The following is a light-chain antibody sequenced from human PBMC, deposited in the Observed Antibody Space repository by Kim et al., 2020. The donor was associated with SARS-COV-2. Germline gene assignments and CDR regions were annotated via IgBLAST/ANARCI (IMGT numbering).Light chain of an antibody. CDR2: GAS. CDR3: QQYNNWPPLT. Sequence: SPRESAALSCEASQSVSSDLAWYQQKPGQAPRLLIYGASARATGIPARFSGSGSGTEFTLTISSLQSEDFAVYYCQQYNNWPPLTFGGGTKVDIK. V-gene: IGKV3-15*01. CDR1: QSVSSD. J-gene: IGKJ4*01.